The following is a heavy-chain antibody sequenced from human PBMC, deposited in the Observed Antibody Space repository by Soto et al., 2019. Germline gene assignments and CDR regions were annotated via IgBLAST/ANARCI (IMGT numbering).Heavy chain of an antibody. CDR3: ASLTPGIAAAGFFFPDY. J-gene: IGHJ4*02. Sequence: QLQLQESGPGLVKPSETLSLTCTVSGGSISSSSYYWGWIRQPPGKGLVWIGSIYYSGSTYYNPSLKSRVTISVDTSKNQFSLKLSSVTAADTAVYYCASLTPGIAAAGFFFPDYWGQGTLVTVSS. D-gene: IGHD6-13*01. CDR1: GGSISSSSYY. V-gene: IGHV4-39*01. CDR2: IYYSGST.